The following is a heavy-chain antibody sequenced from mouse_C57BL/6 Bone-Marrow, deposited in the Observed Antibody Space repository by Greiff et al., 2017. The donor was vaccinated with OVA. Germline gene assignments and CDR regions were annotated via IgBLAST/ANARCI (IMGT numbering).Heavy chain of an antibody. CDR1: GYTFTGYY. CDR3: ARKGGWYFDV. J-gene: IGHJ1*03. Sequence: EVQLQQSGPELVKPGASVKISCKASGYTFTGYYMNWVKQSHGKSLEWIGDINPNNGGTSYNQKFKGKATLTVDKSSSTAYMELRSLTSEDSAVYYCARKGGWYFDVWGTGTTVTVSS. CDR2: INPNNGGT. V-gene: IGHV1-26*01.